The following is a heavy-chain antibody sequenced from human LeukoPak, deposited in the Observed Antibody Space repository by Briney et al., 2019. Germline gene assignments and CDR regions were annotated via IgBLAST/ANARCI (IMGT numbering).Heavy chain of an antibody. J-gene: IGHJ4*02. CDR2: IFPSGGEI. CDR3: AKGAYYYDSSGYDY. D-gene: IGHD3-22*01. Sequence: GGSLRLSCAASGFTFSTFAMIWVRQPPGKGLEWVSSIFPSGGEIHYADSVRGRFTISRDNSKSTLSLQMNSLRAEDTAIYYCAKGAYYYDSSGYDYWGQGTLVTVSS. V-gene: IGHV3-23*01. CDR1: GFTFSTFA.